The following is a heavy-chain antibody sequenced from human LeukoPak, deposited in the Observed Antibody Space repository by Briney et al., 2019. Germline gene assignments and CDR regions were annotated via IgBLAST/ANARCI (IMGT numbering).Heavy chain of an antibody. CDR1: GGSISSGGYY. CDR2: IYYSGST. D-gene: IGHD4-17*01. CDR3: ARGGYDYGDLDY. Sequence: SETLSLTCTVSGGSISSGGYYWSWIRQHPGKGLEWIGYIYYSGSTYYNPSLKSRVTISVDTSKNQFSLKLSSVTAADTAVYYCARGGYDYGDLDYWGQGTLVTVSS. V-gene: IGHV4-31*03. J-gene: IGHJ4*02.